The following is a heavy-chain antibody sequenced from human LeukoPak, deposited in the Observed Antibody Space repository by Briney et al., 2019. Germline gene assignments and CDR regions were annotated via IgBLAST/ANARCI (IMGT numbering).Heavy chain of an antibody. J-gene: IGHJ4*02. CDR2: ISTNGGST. D-gene: IGHD5-18*01. Sequence: PGGSLRLSCAASGFMFSNYDMHWVRQAPGKGLEYVSHISTNGGSTYYAISVKGRFTISRDNSKNTLYLQMGSLRAEDMAVYYFARGRGYIYGYDYWGQGTLVTVSS. CDR1: GFMFSNYD. V-gene: IGHV3-64*01. CDR3: ARGRGYIYGYDY.